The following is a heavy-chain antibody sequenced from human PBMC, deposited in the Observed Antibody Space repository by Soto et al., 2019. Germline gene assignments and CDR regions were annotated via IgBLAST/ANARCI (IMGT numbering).Heavy chain of an antibody. Sequence: QVQLVQSGAEVKKPGSSVKVSCKASGGTFSSFGFNWVRQAPGQGLEWMGGIIPLYGTANHAQRFQGRVTISAHESTSTVYMELISLRSEDTAIYYCARDRSMDGYNSRSFDYWGQGTLVTVSS. CDR2: IIPLYGTA. D-gene: IGHD5-12*01. CDR1: GGTFSSFG. CDR3: ARDRSMDGYNSRSFDY. J-gene: IGHJ4*02. V-gene: IGHV1-69*01.